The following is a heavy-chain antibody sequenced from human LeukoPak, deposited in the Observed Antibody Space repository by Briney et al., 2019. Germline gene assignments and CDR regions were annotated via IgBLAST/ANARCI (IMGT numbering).Heavy chain of an antibody. Sequence: PSETLSLTCTVSGYSISSGYYWGWIRQPPGKGLEWIGSIYHSGSTYYNPSLKSRVTISVDTSKNQFSLKLSSVTAADTAVYYCARSALHTDYWGQGTLVTVSS. J-gene: IGHJ4*02. CDR3: ARSALHTDY. CDR1: GYSISSGYY. V-gene: IGHV4-38-2*02. CDR2: IYHSGST.